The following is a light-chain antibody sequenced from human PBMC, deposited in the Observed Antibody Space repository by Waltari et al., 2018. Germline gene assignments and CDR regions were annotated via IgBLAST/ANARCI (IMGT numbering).Light chain of an antibody. CDR1: SSDVAFSHY. CDR3: TSSSTSTTRV. J-gene: IGLJ3*02. V-gene: IGLV2-14*03. CDR2: DVS. Sequence: QSALTQPASVSGSPGQSITLSCTGTSSDVAFSHYVPWYQQHPGKAPRLMIYDVSNRPSGVSNRFSGSKSGNTASLTISGLQAEDEADYYCTSSSTSTTRVFGGGTKLTVL.